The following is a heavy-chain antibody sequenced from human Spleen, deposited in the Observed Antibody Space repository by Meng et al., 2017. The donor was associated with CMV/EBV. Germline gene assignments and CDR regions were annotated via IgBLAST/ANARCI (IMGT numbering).Heavy chain of an antibody. CDR2: IKQDGSEK. J-gene: IGHJ3*02. Sequence: GGSLRLSCAASGFTFSSYWMSWVRQAPGKGLEWVANIKQDGSEKYFVDSVKGRFTISRDNAKNSLYLQMNSLRAEDTAVYYCARDPRPFWSGYFDAFDIWGQGTMVTVSS. V-gene: IGHV3-7*01. D-gene: IGHD3-3*01. CDR3: ARDPRPFWSGYFDAFDI. CDR1: GFTFSSYW.